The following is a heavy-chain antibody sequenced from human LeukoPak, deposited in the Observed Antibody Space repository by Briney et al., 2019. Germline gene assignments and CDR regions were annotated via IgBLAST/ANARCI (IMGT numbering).Heavy chain of an antibody. J-gene: IGHJ4*02. Sequence: EASVKVSCKASGYSFTCFYIHWVRQAPGQGLEWMAWINPQSGATNYAQKFKGRITTTRDMSITTAYMEVTTLRSDDTAVYYCARGGDDSGLYFAYWGQGTLVTVSS. CDR2: INPQSGAT. D-gene: IGHD3-22*01. CDR3: ARGGDDSGLYFAY. CDR1: GYSFTCFY. V-gene: IGHV1-2*02.